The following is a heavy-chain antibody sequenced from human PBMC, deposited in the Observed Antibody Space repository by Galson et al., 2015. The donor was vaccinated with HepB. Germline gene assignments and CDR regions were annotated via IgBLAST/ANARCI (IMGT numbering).Heavy chain of an antibody. D-gene: IGHD3-16*01. CDR2: IIPIFGTA. J-gene: IGHJ4*02. Sequence: SVTVSCKASGGTFSSYAISWVRQAPGQGLEWLGGIIPIFGTANYAQKFQGRVTITADESTSTAYMELSSLRSEDTAVYYCAREVGRVPFDYWGQGTLVTVSS. CDR1: GGTFSSYA. CDR3: AREVGRVPFDY. V-gene: IGHV1-69*13.